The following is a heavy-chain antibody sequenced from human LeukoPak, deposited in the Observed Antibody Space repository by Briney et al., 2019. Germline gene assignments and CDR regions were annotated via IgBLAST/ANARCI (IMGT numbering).Heavy chain of an antibody. CDR3: ARDNTAAGPFDY. D-gene: IGHD6-13*01. CDR2: VDPSGGST. Sequence: ASVKVSCKPSGYTFTSHYMHWVRQAPGHRLEWMGIVDPSGGSTSRAQKFQGRGTITRDTSTSTVYMELSSLRSEDTAVYYCARDNTAAGPFDYWGQGTLVTVSS. J-gene: IGHJ4*02. V-gene: IGHV1-46*01. CDR1: GYTFTSHY.